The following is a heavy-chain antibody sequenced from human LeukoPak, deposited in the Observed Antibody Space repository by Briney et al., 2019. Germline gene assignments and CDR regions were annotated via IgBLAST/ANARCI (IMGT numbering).Heavy chain of an antibody. CDR1: GYTFTSYY. Sequence: ASVKVSCKASGYTFTSYYMHWVRQAPGQGLEWMGIINPSGGSTSYAQKFQGRVTMTRDMSTSTVYMELSSLRSEDTAVYYCARDYHSSGYFPVPDAFDIWGQGTMVTVSS. D-gene: IGHD3-22*01. CDR2: INPSGGST. V-gene: IGHV1-46*01. J-gene: IGHJ3*02. CDR3: ARDYHSSGYFPVPDAFDI.